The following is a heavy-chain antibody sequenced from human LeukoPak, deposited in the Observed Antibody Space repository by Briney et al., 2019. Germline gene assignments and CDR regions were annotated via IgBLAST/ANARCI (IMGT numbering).Heavy chain of an antibody. CDR3: ARDERDGGDTAMLGANNWFDP. V-gene: IGHV1-46*01. D-gene: IGHD5-18*01. CDR2: INPSGGSS. CDR1: GYTFTNYC. J-gene: IGHJ5*02. Sequence: ASVKVSCKASGYTFTNYCMHWVRQAPGQGLEWMGIINPSGGSSSYAQKFQGRVTMTRDTSTSTVYMELSSLRSEDTAVYYCARDERDGGDTAMLGANNWFDPWGQGTLVTVSS.